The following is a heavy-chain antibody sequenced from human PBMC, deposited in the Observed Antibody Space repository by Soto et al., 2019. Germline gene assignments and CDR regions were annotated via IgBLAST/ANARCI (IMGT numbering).Heavy chain of an antibody. J-gene: IGHJ3*02. CDR1: GYTFTSYD. V-gene: IGHV1-8*01. Sequence: ASVKVSCKASGYTFTSYDINWVRQATGQGLEWMGWMKPNSGNTGYAQKFKGRVTMTRNTSISTAYMELSSLRSEDTAVYYCARGLLLWFGEKSYAFDIWGQGTMVTVSS. CDR3: ARGLLLWFGEKSYAFDI. D-gene: IGHD3-10*01. CDR2: MKPNSGNT.